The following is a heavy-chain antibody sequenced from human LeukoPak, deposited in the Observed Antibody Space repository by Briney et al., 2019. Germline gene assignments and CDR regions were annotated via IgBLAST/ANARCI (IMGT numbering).Heavy chain of an antibody. J-gene: IGHJ3*02. CDR2: INTDENNK. CDR1: GFTFSSDW. D-gene: IGHD3-16*01. CDR3: ARWNMMIHEIDS. Sequence: GGSLRLSCAPSGFTFSSDWMHWVRQAPGGGLVWVSRINTDENNKKYADSVKGRFTISRDNAKNTLYLQMNSLRAEDTAVYYVARWNMMIHEIDSWGQGRMVTVS. V-gene: IGHV3-74*03.